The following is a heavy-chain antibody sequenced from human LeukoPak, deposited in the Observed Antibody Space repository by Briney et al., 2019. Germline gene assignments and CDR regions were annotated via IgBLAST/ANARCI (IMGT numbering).Heavy chain of an antibody. D-gene: IGHD5-12*01. CDR3: ATDIVATLPDY. J-gene: IGHJ4*02. CDR2: IWYDGSNK. V-gene: IGHV3-33*01. Sequence: PGGSLRLSGAASGFTFSSYGMHWVRQAPGKGLEWVAVIWYDGSNKYYADSVKGRFTISRDNSKNTLYLQMNSLRAEDAAVYYCATDIVATLPDYWGQGTLVTVSS. CDR1: GFTFSSYG.